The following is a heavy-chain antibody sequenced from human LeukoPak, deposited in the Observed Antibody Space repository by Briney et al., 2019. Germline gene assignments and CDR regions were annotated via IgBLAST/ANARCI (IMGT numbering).Heavy chain of an antibody. CDR1: GYTFTSYD. V-gene: IGHV1-69*13. Sequence: GASVKVSCKASGYTFTSYDISWVRQAPGQGLEWMGGIIPIFGTANYAQKFQGRVTITADESTSTAYMELSSLRSEDTAVYYCARGTVGGHYYDSSGYEPNDYWGQGTLVTVSS. CDR2: IIPIFGTA. CDR3: ARGTVGGHYYDSSGYEPNDY. D-gene: IGHD3-22*01. J-gene: IGHJ4*02.